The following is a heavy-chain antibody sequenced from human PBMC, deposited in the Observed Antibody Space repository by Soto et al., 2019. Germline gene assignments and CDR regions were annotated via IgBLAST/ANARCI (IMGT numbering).Heavy chain of an antibody. D-gene: IGHD1-26*01. J-gene: IGHJ4*02. CDR3: ARGLGLYYFDY. CDR2: INAGNGNT. Sequence: ASVKVSCKASGYTFTSYAMHWVRQAPGQRLEWMGWINAGNGNTKYSQKFQGRVTMTRDTSASTAYMELSSLRSEDTAVYYCARGLGLYYFDYWGQGTPVTVSS. CDR1: GYTFTSYA. V-gene: IGHV1-3*01.